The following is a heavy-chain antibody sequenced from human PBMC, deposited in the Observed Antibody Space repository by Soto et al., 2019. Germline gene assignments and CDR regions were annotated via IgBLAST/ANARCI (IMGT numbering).Heavy chain of an antibody. CDR3: ARGRGWDDY. J-gene: IGHJ4*02. Sequence: QVQLVQSGAEVKKPGASVKVSCKASGYIFNRYVMHWVRQAPGQRPEWMGWIDAGNGKTKYSEKFQGRVTITRDTSASTAYMELTTMRSEDTAVYSCARGRGWDDYWGQGTQVIVSS. V-gene: IGHV1-3*01. CDR2: IDAGNGKT. D-gene: IGHD6-19*01. CDR1: GYIFNRYV.